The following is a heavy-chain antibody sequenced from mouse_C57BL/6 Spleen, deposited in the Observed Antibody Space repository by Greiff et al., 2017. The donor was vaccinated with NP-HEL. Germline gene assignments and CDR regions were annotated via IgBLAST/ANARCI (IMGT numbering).Heavy chain of an antibody. D-gene: IGHD4-1*01. CDR2: INPNNGGT. J-gene: IGHJ3*01. V-gene: IGHV1-26*01. Sequence: VQLQQSGPELVKPGASVKISCKASGYTFTDYYMNWVKQSHGKSLEWIGDINPNNGGTSYNQKFKGKATLTVDKSSSTAYMELRSLTSEDSAVYYCARDWLGGAYWGQGTLVTVSA. CDR1: GYTFTDYY. CDR3: ARDWLGGAY.